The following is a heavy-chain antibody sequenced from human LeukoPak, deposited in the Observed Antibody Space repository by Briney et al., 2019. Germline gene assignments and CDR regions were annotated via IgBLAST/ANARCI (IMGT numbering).Heavy chain of an antibody. CDR2: INHSVST. CDR3: ARDPEFDY. CDR1: RGSFSGYY. J-gene: IGHJ4*02. V-gene: IGHV4-34*10. Sequence: PLETLSLTCAVYRGSFSGYYWRGIRQPPGKGLEWIGEINHSVSTKHSGTTNYNPSLKSRVTISVDTSKNQFSLKLSSVTAADTAVYYCARDPEFDYWGQGTLVTVSS.